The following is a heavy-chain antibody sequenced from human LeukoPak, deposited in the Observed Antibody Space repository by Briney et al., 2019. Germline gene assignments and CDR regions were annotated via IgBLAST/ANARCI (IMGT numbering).Heavy chain of an antibody. CDR2: INPNSGGT. CDR1: GYTFTGYY. Sequence: ASXKVSCKASGYTFTGYYMHWVRQAPGQGLEWMGWINPNSGGTKYAQRFQDRVSMTRDTSITTAHMELSRLRSDDTAVYYCARGSGYYTGWSDPWGQGTLVTVSS. D-gene: IGHD3-3*01. J-gene: IGHJ5*02. V-gene: IGHV1-2*02. CDR3: ARGSGYYTGWSDP.